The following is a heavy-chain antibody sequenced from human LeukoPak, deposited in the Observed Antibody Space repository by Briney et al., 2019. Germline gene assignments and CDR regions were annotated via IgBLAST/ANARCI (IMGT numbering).Heavy chain of an antibody. CDR3: ARNASDSGTSYFDY. CDR2: IYYSGST. CDR1: GGSISSSTYY. D-gene: IGHD1-26*01. V-gene: IGHV4-39*01. J-gene: IGHJ4*02. Sequence: SETLSLTCTVSGGSISSSTYYWGWIRQPPGKGLEWIGSIYYSGSTSYNPSLKSRVTISVDTSKNQSSLKLDSVTAADTAVYYCARNASDSGTSYFDYWGQGTLVTVSS.